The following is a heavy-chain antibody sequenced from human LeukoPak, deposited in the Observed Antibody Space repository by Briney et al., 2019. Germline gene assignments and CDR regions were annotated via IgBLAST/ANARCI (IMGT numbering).Heavy chain of an antibody. J-gene: IGHJ4*02. D-gene: IGHD3-16*02. CDR2: IQYSGST. Sequence: SEALSLTCTVSGGSISSYYWSWIRQPPGKGLEWIGYIQYSGSTNYNPSLKSRVTISVDMSKNQFSLKLSSVTAADTAVYYCARTFMITFGGVIEYFEHWGQGTLVTVSS. CDR3: ARTFMITFGGVIEYFEH. V-gene: IGHV4-59*01. CDR1: GGSISSYY.